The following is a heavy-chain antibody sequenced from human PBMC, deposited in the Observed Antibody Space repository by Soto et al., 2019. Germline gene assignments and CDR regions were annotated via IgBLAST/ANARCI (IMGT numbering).Heavy chain of an antibody. CDR2: ISYDGSNK. CDR1: GFTFSSYA. CDR3: ARDGPYYYDSSSI. J-gene: IGHJ3*02. Sequence: QVQLVESGGGVVQPGRSLRLSCAASGFTFSSYAMHWVRQAPCKGLEWVAVISYDGSNKYYADSVKGRFTISRDNSKNTLYLQMNSLRAEDTAVYYCARDGPYYYDSSSIWGQGTMVTVSS. D-gene: IGHD3-22*01. V-gene: IGHV3-30-3*01.